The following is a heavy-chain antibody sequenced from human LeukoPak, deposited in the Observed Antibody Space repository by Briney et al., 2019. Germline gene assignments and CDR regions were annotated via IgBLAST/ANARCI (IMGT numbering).Heavy chain of an antibody. CDR2: IKQDGGEK. CDR3: ARDAFSRISVFGVVSDAFDI. D-gene: IGHD3-3*01. CDR1: GFTFSSYW. V-gene: IGHV3-7*01. Sequence: GGSLRLSCAASGFTFSSYWMSWVRQAPGKGPEWVANIKQDGGEKYYVYSVKGRFTISRENAKNSLYLQMNSLRAEDTAVYYCARDAFSRISVFGVVSDAFDIWGQGTMVTVSS. J-gene: IGHJ3*02.